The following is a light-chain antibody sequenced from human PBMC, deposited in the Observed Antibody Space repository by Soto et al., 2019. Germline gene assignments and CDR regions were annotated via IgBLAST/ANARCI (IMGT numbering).Light chain of an antibody. CDR3: QQYAGSPWT. J-gene: IGKJ1*01. CDR2: DAS. CDR1: QSVGNY. V-gene: IGKV3-20*01. Sequence: EIVLTQSPGTLSLSPGERATLSCRVSQSVGNYLAWYQQKPGQTPRLLMYDASTRATDVPDRFSGSGSGTDFTLTISRLEPEDVAVYDCQQYAGSPWTFGQGTKVEIK.